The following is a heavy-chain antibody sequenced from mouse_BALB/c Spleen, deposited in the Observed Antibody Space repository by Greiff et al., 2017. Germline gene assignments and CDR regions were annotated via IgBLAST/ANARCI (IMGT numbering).Heavy chain of an antibody. Sequence: VKLQESGPGLVQPSQSLSITCTVSGFSLTSYGVHWVRQSPGKGLEWLGVIWSGGSTDYNAAFISRLSISKDNSKSQVFFKMNSLQADDTAIYYCARNYDYDQGYYYAMDYWGQGTSVTVSS. CDR1: GFSLTSYG. CDR2: IWSGGST. V-gene: IGHV2-4-1*01. CDR3: ARNYDYDQGYYYAMDY. J-gene: IGHJ4*01. D-gene: IGHD2-4*01.